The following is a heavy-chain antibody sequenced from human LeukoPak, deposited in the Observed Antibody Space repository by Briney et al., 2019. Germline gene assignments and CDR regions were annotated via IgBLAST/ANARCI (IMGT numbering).Heavy chain of an antibody. V-gene: IGHV3-30-3*01. CDR2: ISYDGSNK. D-gene: IGHD2-2*01. CDR3: ARFLGYCSSTSCYPDY. Sequence: GGSLRLSCAASGFTFSSYAMHWVRQAPGKGLEWEAVISYDGSNKYYADSVKGRFTISGDNSKNTLYLQMNSLRAEDTAVYYCARFLGYCSSTSCYPDYWGQGTLVTVSS. CDR1: GFTFSSYA. J-gene: IGHJ4*02.